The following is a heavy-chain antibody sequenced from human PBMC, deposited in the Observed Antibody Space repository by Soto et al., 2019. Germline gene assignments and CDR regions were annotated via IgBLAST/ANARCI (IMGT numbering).Heavy chain of an antibody. V-gene: IGHV1-69*08. D-gene: IGHD1-1*01. J-gene: IGHJ6*03. Sequence: QVQLVQSGAEVKKPGSSVKVSCKASGGTFSSYTISWVRQAPGQGLEWMGRIIPILGIANYAQKFQGRVTITADKSTSTAYLELSSLRSEDTAVYYCARELGWGTPNYYYYYMDVWGKGTTVTVSS. CDR2: IIPILGIA. CDR1: GGTFSSYT. CDR3: ARELGWGTPNYYYYYMDV.